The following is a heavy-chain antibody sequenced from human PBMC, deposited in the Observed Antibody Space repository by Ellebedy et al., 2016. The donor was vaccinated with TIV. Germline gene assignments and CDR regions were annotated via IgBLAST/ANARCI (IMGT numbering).Heavy chain of an antibody. V-gene: IGHV1-8*01. J-gene: IGHJ4*02. D-gene: IGHD3-22*01. CDR2: MNPNSGNT. CDR1: GYTFTSYD. Sequence: ASVKVSXXASGYTFTSYDINWVRQATGQGLEWMGWMNPNSGNTGYAQKFQGRVTMTRNTSISTAYMELSSLRSEDTAVYYCASGPFSRSSGYYDYWGQGTLVTVSS. CDR3: ASGPFSRSSGYYDY.